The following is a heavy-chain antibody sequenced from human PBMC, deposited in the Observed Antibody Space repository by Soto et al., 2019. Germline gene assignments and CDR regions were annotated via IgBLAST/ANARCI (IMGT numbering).Heavy chain of an antibody. V-gene: IGHV3-30-3*01. J-gene: IGHJ4*02. CDR1: GFTFSSYA. CDR2: ISYDGSNK. Sequence: GGSLRLSSAASGFTFSSYAMHWVRQAPGKGLEWVAVISYDGSNKYYADSVKGRFSISRDNSKNTLYLQMNSLRAEDTAVYYCARDGCSGDSCYLYYFDYWGQGTLVTVSS. CDR3: ARDGCSGDSCYLYYFDY. D-gene: IGHD2-15*01.